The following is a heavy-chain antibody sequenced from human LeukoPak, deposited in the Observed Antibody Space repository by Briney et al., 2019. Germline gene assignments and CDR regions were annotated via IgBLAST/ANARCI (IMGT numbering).Heavy chain of an antibody. Sequence: ASVKVSCKASGYTFTSYGISWVRQAPGQGLEWMGWISAYNGNTNYAQKLQGRVTMTTDTSTSTAYMKLRSLRSDDTAVYYCARDPRLYSSSDYWGQGTLVTVSS. D-gene: IGHD6-6*01. CDR3: ARDPRLYSSSDY. J-gene: IGHJ4*02. CDR1: GYTFTSYG. CDR2: ISAYNGNT. V-gene: IGHV1-18*01.